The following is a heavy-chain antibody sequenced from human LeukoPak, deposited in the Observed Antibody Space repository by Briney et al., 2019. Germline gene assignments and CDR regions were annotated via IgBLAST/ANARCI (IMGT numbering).Heavy chain of an antibody. V-gene: IGHV3-53*01. CDR1: GFTVSSNY. D-gene: IGHD1-26*01. CDR3: ASSRSYRFDY. J-gene: IGHJ4*02. Sequence: GGSLRLSCAASGFTVSSNYMSWVRQAPGKGLEWVSVIYSGGSTYYADSVKGRFTISRDNPKNTLYLQMNSLRAEDTAVYYCASSRSYRFDYWGQGTLVTVSS. CDR2: IYSGGST.